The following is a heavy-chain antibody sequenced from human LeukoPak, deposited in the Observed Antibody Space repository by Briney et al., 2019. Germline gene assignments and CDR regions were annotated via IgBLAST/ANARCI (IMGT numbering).Heavy chain of an antibody. CDR2: INHSGST. CDR1: GGSFSGYY. CDR3: ARVLRLLSNYYDSSGSPDGYYYYMDV. V-gene: IGHV4-34*01. D-gene: IGHD3-22*01. J-gene: IGHJ6*03. Sequence: SETLSLTCAVYGGSFSGYYWSWIRQPPGKGLEWIGEINHSGSTNYNPSLKSRVTISVGTSKNQFSLKLSSVTAADTAVYYCARVLRLLSNYYDSSGSPDGYYYYMDVWGKGTTVTVSS.